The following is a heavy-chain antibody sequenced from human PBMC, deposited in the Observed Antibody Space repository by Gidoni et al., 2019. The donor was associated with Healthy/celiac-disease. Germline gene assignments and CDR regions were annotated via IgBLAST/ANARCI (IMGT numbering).Heavy chain of an antibody. Sequence: QVQLVQSGAEVKKPGSSVKVSCKASGGTFSSYAISWVRQAPGQGLEWMGGIIPIFGTANYAQKFQGRVTITADKSTSTAYMELSSLRSEDTAVYYCAREGTTVRILRRDYYFDYWGQGTLVTVSS. CDR2: IIPIFGTA. V-gene: IGHV1-69*06. J-gene: IGHJ4*02. CDR1: GGTFSSYA. CDR3: AREGTTVRILRRDYYFDY. D-gene: IGHD4-17*01.